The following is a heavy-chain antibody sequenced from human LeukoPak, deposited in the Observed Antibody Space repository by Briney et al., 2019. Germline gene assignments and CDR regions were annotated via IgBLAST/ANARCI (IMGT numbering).Heavy chain of an antibody. Sequence: SQTLSLTCAISGDSVSSNSTACNWITQSPSRGLEWLGRTYYRAKWYSDYAVSVKSRITINPDTSKNQFSLQLNSVTPEDTAVYYCARGGQGDGYSADEAFDIWGQGTMVTVSS. CDR2: TYYRAKWYS. D-gene: IGHD5-24*01. V-gene: IGHV6-1*01. CDR3: ARGGQGDGYSADEAFDI. J-gene: IGHJ3*02. CDR1: GDSVSSNSTA.